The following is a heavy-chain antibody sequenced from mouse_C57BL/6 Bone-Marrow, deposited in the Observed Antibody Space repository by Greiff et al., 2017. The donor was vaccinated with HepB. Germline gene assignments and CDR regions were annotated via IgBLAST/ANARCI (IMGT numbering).Heavy chain of an antibody. Sequence: VKLMESGAELARPGASVKLSCKASGYTFTSYGISWVKQRTGQGLEWIGEIYPRSGNTYYNEKFKGKATLTADKSSSTAYMELRSLTSEDSAVYFCALRAWFAYWGQGTLVTVSA. V-gene: IGHV1-81*01. J-gene: IGHJ3*01. D-gene: IGHD2-12*01. CDR2: IYPRSGNT. CDR1: GYTFTSYG. CDR3: ALRAWFAY.